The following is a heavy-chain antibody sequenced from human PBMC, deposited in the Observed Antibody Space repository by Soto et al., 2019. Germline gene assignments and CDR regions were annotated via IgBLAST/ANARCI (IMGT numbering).Heavy chain of an antibody. J-gene: IGHJ3*02. D-gene: IGHD5-18*01. CDR2: MNPKSGGA. V-gene: IGHV1-2*02. CDR3: TRENIENSDGLYDAFDI. CDR1: GYTFTDYY. Sequence: ASVKVSCKTSGYTFTDYYTHWVRQAPGQGLEWMGWMNPKSGGAYFAQKFQGRVTLTRDTSIGTAYIEVNSLTSDDTAVYFCTRENIENSDGLYDAFDIWGPGTPVTV.